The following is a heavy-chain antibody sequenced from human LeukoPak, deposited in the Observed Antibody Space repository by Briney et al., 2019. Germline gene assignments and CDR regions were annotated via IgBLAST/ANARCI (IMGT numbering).Heavy chain of an antibody. CDR3: ARNTAGPDIVVVPAANVDNWFDP. CDR1: GGSFRGYY. V-gene: IGHV4-34*01. CDR2: INHSGST. J-gene: IGHJ5*02. Sequence: SETLSLTCAVYGGSFRGYYWSWIRQPPGKGLEWIGEINHSGSTNYNPSLKSRVTISVDTSKNQFSLKLSSVTAADTAVYYCARNTAGPDIVVVPAANVDNWFDPWGQGTLVTVSS. D-gene: IGHD2-2*01.